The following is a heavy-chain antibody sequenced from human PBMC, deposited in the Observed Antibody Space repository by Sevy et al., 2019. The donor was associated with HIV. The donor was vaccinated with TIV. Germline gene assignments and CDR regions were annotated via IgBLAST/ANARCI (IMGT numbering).Heavy chain of an antibody. CDR3: AKGDRTFYGLDV. CDR1: GFIFSTYT. V-gene: IGHV3-23*01. CDR2: ISGSGGST. D-gene: IGHD2-15*01. Sequence: GGSLRLSCAASGFIFSTYTMTWVRQAPGKGLEWVSGISGSGGSTYYADSLKGRFTIFRDNPKSTVHLQMNNLRAEDTAVYYCAKGDRTFYGLDVWGQGTTVTVSS. J-gene: IGHJ6*02.